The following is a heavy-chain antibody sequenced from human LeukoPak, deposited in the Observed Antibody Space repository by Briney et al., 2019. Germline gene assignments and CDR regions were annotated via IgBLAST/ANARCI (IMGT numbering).Heavy chain of an antibody. CDR1: GYTFTGYY. Sequence: EASVKVSCKASGYTFTGYYMHWVRQAPGQGLEWMGWINPNSGGTNYAQKFQGRVTMTRDTSISTAYMELSRLRSDDTAVYYCARGRGYSYVRTDYWGQGTLVTVSS. J-gene: IGHJ4*02. V-gene: IGHV1-2*02. CDR2: INPNSGGT. D-gene: IGHD5-18*01. CDR3: ARGRGYSYVRTDY.